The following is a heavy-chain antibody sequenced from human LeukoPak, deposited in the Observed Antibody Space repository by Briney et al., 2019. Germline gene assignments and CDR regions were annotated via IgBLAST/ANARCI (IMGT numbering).Heavy chain of an antibody. J-gene: IGHJ4*02. CDR2: INSAGSST. CDR1: GVTFSSYW. V-gene: IGHV3-74*01. Sequence: GGSLRLSCAAPGVTFSSYWMHWGRHAPGKGLVWVSRINSAGSSTSYADSVKGRFTISRDNAKNTLYLQMNSLRAEDTAVYYCARNYYFDYWGQGNLVTVSS. CDR3: ARNYYFDY.